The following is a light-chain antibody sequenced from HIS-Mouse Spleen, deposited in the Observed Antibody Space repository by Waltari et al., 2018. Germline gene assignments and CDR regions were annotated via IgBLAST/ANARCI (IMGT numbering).Light chain of an antibody. CDR3: AAWDDSLSGVV. J-gene: IGLJ2*01. Sequence: QSVLTQPPSASGTPGQRVTISCSGSSSNIGRNYVYCYQQPPGTAPKLLLYRKNQRPSGVPDRFSGSKSGTSASLAISGLRSEDEADYYCAAWDDSLSGVVFGGGTKLTVL. CDR1: SSNIGRNY. V-gene: IGLV1-47*01. CDR2: RKN.